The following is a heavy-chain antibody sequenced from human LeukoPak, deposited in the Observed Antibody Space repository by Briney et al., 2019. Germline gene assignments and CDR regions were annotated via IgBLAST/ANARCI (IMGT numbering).Heavy chain of an antibody. CDR2: IRYDGSNK. D-gene: IGHD2-2*01. V-gene: IGHV3-30*02. J-gene: IGHJ4*02. CDR1: GFTFSSYG. CDR3: AKDLNLPVVPAANQGYFDY. Sequence: PGGSLRLSCAASGFTFSSYGMHWVRQAPGKGLEWVAFIRYDGSNKYYADSVKGRFTISRDNSKNTLYLQMNSLRAEDTAVYYCAKDLNLPVVPAANQGYFDYWGQGTLVTVSS.